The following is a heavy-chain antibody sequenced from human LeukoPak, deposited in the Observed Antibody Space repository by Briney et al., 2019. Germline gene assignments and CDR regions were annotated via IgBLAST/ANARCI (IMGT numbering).Heavy chain of an antibody. CDR1: GGSFSGYY. Sequence: SETLSLTCAVYGGSFSGYYWSWIRQPPGKGLEWIGEISHSGSTNYNPSLKSRVTISVDTSKNQFSLKLSSVTAADTAVYYCAVTFAYCSSTSCSRYYYYGMDVWGQGTTVTVSS. V-gene: IGHV4-34*01. CDR2: ISHSGST. CDR3: AVTFAYCSSTSCSRYYYYGMDV. J-gene: IGHJ6*02. D-gene: IGHD2-2*01.